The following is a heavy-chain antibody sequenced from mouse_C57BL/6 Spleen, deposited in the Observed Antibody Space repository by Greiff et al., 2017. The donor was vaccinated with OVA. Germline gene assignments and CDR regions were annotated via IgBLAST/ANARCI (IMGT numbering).Heavy chain of an antibody. J-gene: IGHJ4*01. D-gene: IGHD1-1*01. CDR2: IYPGDGDT. Sequence: QVQLKESGPELVKPGASVKISCKASGYAFSSSWMNWVKQRPGKGLEWIGRIYPGDGDTNYNGKFKGKATLTAEKSSSTAYMQLSSLTSEDSAVYFCAREGDYYGSGYYAMDYWGQGTSVTGSS. CDR3: AREGDYYGSGYYAMDY. CDR1: GYAFSSSW. V-gene: IGHV1-82*01.